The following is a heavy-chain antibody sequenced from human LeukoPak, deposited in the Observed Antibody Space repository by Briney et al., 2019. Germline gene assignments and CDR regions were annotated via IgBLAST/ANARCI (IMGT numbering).Heavy chain of an antibody. D-gene: IGHD6-13*01. CDR1: GYTFTGYY. CDR2: INPNSGGT. J-gene: IGHJ5*02. V-gene: IGHV1-2*02. Sequence: ASVKVSCKASGYTFTGYYMHWVRQAPGQGLEWKGWINPNSGGTNYAQKFQGRVTMTRDTSISTAYMELSRLRSDDTAVYYCARGRQLVENWFDPWGQGTLVTVSS. CDR3: ARGRQLVENWFDP.